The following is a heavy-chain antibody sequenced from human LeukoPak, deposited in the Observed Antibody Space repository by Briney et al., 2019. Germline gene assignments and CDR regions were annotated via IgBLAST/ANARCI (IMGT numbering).Heavy chain of an antibody. CDR1: GGSISSYY. D-gene: IGHD6-19*01. V-gene: IGHV4-59*01. J-gene: IGHJ6*02. CDR2: IYYSGST. Sequence: PSETLSLTCTVFGGSISSYYWSWIRQPPGKGLEWIGYIYYSGSTNYNPSLKSRVTISVDTSKNQFSLKLSSVTAADTAVYYCASSIAVAGYYCGMDVWGQGTTVTVSS. CDR3: ASSIAVAGYYCGMDV.